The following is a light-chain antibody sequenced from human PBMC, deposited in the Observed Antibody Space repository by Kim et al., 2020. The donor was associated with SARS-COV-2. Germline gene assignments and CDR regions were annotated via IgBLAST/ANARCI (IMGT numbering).Light chain of an antibody. CDR1: SSDVGNYNY. CDR2: DVS. Sequence: GQSITISCTGTSSDVGNYNYVSWYQQRPAKAPKLMIYDVSNRPSGVSNRFSGSKSGKTASLTISGLQAEDEADYYCSSYTTSNTLVFGGGTQLTVL. V-gene: IGLV2-14*03. CDR3: SSYTTSNTLV. J-gene: IGLJ2*01.